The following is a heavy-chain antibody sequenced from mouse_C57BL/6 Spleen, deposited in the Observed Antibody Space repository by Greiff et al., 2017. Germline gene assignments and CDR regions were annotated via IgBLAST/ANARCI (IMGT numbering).Heavy chain of an antibody. CDR1: GYTFTSYW. J-gene: IGHJ1*03. CDR3: ARPITAGNFEV. Sequence: QVQLQQPGAELVMPGASVKLSCKASGYTFTSYWMHWVKQRPGQGLEWIGEIDPSDSYTNYNQKFKGKSTLTVDKSSSTAYMQLSSLTSEDSAVYYCARPITAGNFEVWGTGTTVTVSS. V-gene: IGHV1-69*01. CDR2: IDPSDSYT. D-gene: IGHD1-1*01.